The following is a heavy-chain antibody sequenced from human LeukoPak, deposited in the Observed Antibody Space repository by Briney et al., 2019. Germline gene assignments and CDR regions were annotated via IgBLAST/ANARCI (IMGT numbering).Heavy chain of an antibody. CDR3: ARGQTNRLLWVGELLSNINPFDY. J-gene: IGHJ4*02. Sequence: ASVKVSCRASGYTFTRYGLSWVRQAPGQGLEWMGWISGYNGKANYVQKFQGRVTMTTDTSTRTAYMELRSLRSDDTAVYYCARGQTNRLLWVGELLSNINPFDYWGQGTLVTVSS. V-gene: IGHV1-18*01. D-gene: IGHD3-10*01. CDR1: GYTFTRYG. CDR2: ISGYNGKA.